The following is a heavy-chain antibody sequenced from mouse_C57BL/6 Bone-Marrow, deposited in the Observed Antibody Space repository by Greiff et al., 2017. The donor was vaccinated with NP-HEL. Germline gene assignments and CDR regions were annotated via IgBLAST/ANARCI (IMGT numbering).Heavy chain of an antibody. V-gene: IGHV2-5*01. CDR2: IWRGGST. J-gene: IGHJ4*01. CDR1: GFSLTSYG. CDR3: AKNASPGLYAMDY. D-gene: IGHD6-1*01. Sequence: VQLQQSGPGLVQPSQSLSITCTVSGFSLTSYGVHWVRQSPGKGLEWLGVIWRGGSTDYNAAFMSRLSITKDNSKSQVFFKMNSLQADDTAIYYCAKNASPGLYAMDYWGQGTSVTVSS.